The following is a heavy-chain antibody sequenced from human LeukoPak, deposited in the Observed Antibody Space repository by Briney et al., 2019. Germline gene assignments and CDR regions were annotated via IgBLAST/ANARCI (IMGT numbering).Heavy chain of an antibody. D-gene: IGHD6-19*01. CDR1: GFTVSSNY. V-gene: IGHV3-66*01. CDR3: AREPPQWLALDY. J-gene: IGHJ4*02. Sequence: GGSLRLSCAASGFTVSSNYMSWVRQAPGKGLEWVSVIYSGGSTYYADSVKGRFTISRDNSKNTLYLQMNSLRAGDTAVYYCAREPPQWLALDYWGQGTLVTVSS. CDR2: IYSGGST.